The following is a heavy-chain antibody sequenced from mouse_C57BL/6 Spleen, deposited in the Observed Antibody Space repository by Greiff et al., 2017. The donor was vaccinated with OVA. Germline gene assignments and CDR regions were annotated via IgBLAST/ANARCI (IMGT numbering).Heavy chain of an antibody. J-gene: IGHJ4*01. CDR3: ARSYYGSSYEAMDY. CDR1: GYTFTSYW. CDR2: IYPGSGST. Sequence: VQLQQPGAELVKPGASVKMSCKASGYTFTSYWITWVKQRPGQGLEWIGDIYPGSGSTNYNEKFKSKATLTVDTSSSTAYMQLSSLTSEDSAVYYCARSYYGSSYEAMDYWGQGTSVTVSS. V-gene: IGHV1-55*01. D-gene: IGHD1-1*01.